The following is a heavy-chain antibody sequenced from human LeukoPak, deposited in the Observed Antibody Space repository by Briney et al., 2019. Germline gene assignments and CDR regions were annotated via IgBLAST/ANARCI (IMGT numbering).Heavy chain of an antibody. CDR3: ARDRSGFYSVDH. V-gene: IGHV3-33*01. D-gene: IGHD5-12*01. Sequence: AGGSLRLSCAASGFTFNSYGMHWVRQAPGKGLEWVAVIWYDGRNKYYADSVKGRFTLSGDNSKTTVYLQMNSLRAEDTAVYYCARDRSGFYSVDHWGQGTLVIVSS. J-gene: IGHJ4*02. CDR1: GFTFNSYG. CDR2: IWYDGRNK.